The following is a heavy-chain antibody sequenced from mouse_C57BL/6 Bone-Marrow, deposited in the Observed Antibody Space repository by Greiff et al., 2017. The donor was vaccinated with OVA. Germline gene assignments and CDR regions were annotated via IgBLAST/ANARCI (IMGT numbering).Heavy chain of an antibody. J-gene: IGHJ1*03. Sequence: EVKLVESVAELVRPGASVKLSCTASGFNIKNTYMHWVKQRPEQGLEWIGRIDPANGNTKYAPKFQGKATITADTSSNTAYLQLSSLTSEDTAIYYCARGVATDWYFDVWGTGTTVTVSS. D-gene: IGHD1-1*02. CDR1: GFNIKNTY. CDR3: ARGVATDWYFDV. V-gene: IGHV14-3*01. CDR2: IDPANGNT.